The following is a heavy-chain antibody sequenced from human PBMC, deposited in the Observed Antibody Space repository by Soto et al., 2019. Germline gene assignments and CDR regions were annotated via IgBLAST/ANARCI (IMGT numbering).Heavy chain of an antibody. J-gene: IGHJ4*02. CDR3: ARAVLPATAPFDY. D-gene: IGHD2-2*01. CDR2: NYYSGST. V-gene: IGHV4-59*01. Sequence: SETLSLTCIVSGGSISSYYWSWIRQPPGKGLEWIGYNYYSGSTNYNPSLKSRVTISVDTSKNQFSLKLSSVTAADTAVYYCARAVLPATAPFDYWGQGTLVTVSS. CDR1: GGSISSYY.